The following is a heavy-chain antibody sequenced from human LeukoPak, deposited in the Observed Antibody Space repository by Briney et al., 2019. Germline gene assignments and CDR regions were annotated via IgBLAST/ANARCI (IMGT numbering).Heavy chain of an antibody. Sequence: GGSLRLSCAASGFTFSSYWMSWVRQAPGKGLEWVANIKQDGSEKYYVDSVKGRFTISRDNAKNSLYLQMNSLRAEDTAVYYCAREPPYYYDSSGYRDYWGQGTLVTVSS. CDR2: IKQDGSEK. CDR1: GFTFSSYW. V-gene: IGHV3-7*01. CDR3: AREPPYYYDSSGYRDY. D-gene: IGHD3-22*01. J-gene: IGHJ4*02.